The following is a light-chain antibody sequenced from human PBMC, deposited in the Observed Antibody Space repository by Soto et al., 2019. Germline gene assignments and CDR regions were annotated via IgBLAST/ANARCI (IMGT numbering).Light chain of an antibody. CDR1: SSDVGAYHF. CDR3: SSYTSSNTTYV. CDR2: EVT. J-gene: IGLJ1*01. V-gene: IGLV2-14*01. Sequence: QSVLTQPASVSGSPGQSITISCTGSSSDVGAYHFVSWYQHHPGKAPKLILYEVTARPSGVSSRFSGSKSGNTASLTISGLQADEEANYYCSSYTSSNTTYVFGTGTQVIV.